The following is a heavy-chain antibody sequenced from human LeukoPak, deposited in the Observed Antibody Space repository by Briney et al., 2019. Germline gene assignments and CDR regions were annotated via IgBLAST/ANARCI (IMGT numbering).Heavy chain of an antibody. CDR3: ASSDLADYYYYGMDV. D-gene: IGHD2-21*02. J-gene: IGHJ6*02. V-gene: IGHV3-21*01. CDR1: GFTFSSYS. Sequence: GGSLRLSCAASGFTFSSYSMNWVRQAPGKGLEWVSSISSSSSYIYYADSVKGRFTISRDNAKNSLYLQMNSLRAEDTAVYYCASSDLADYYYYGMDVWGHGTTVTVSS. CDR2: ISSSSSYI.